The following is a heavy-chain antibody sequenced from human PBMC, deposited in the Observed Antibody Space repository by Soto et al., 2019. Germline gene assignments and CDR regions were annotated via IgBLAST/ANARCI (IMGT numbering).Heavy chain of an antibody. CDR1: GGSVSSGSYY. V-gene: IGHV4-61*01. D-gene: IGHD2-2*02. CDR3: ASVTRTCISTSCYRYYYGMDV. J-gene: IGHJ6*02. Sequence: PSETLSLTCTVSGGSVSSGSYYWSWIRQPPGKGLEWIGYIYYSGSTNYNPSLKSRVTISVDTSKNQFSLKLSSVTAADTAVYYCASVTRTCISTSCYRYYYGMDVWGQGTTVTVS. CDR2: IYYSGST.